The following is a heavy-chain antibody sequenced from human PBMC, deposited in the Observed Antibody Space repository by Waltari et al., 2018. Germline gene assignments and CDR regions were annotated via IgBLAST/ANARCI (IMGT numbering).Heavy chain of an antibody. J-gene: IGHJ4*02. CDR2: DNPNSGVT. D-gene: IGHD1-1*01. CDR1: GYSFIDFY. Sequence: QVQLVQSGAEVKKPGASVKVSCKASGYSFIDFYIHWLRQTPGQGLEWMGWDNPNSGVTKYAQKFQCRVTMAWDTSISAAYMELSRLTSDDAAVYYCARDEYGTEADFDYWAQGTLVTVSS. CDR3: ARDEYGTEADFDY. V-gene: IGHV1-2*02.